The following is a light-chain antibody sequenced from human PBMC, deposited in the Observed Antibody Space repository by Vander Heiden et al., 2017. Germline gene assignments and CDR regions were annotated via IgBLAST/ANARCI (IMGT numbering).Light chain of an antibody. Sequence: DIQMTQSPSTLSASVGDRVTITCRASQSINTWLAWYQQKPGKAPKVLIYKASHLESGVPSRFSGSGSGTEFTLTITSLQPDDFATYYCQQYNSYPYTFGQGTKLEI. CDR1: QSINTW. V-gene: IGKV1-5*03. CDR2: KAS. J-gene: IGKJ2*01. CDR3: QQYNSYPYT.